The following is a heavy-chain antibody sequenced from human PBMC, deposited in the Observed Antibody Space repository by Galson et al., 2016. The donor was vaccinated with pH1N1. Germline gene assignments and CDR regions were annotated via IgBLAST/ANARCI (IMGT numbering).Heavy chain of an antibody. CDR1: GFTLSCCG. Sequence: SLRLSCAASGFTLSCCGMHWVRQAPGKGLECVAFIANDGNNVYYADSVKGRFTISRDSSNNTLYLQMNSLRTEDTAIYYCARSRDFSFDYWGQGALVTVSS. V-gene: IGHV3-30*04. CDR3: ARSRDFSFDY. CDR2: IANDGNNV. D-gene: IGHD4-11*01. J-gene: IGHJ4*02.